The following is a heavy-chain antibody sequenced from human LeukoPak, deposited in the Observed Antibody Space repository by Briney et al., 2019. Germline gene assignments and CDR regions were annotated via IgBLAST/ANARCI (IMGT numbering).Heavy chain of an antibody. J-gene: IGHJ4*02. D-gene: IGHD3-9*01. Sequence: PGGSLRLSCAASGFSFSSYSMNWVRQAPGKGLEWVSYISSSSCNILYAESVKGRFAISRDNAKNSLYLQMNSLRDEDTAVYYCARDQDWAFDYWGQGTLVTVSS. CDR3: ARDQDWAFDY. CDR1: GFSFSSYS. V-gene: IGHV3-48*02. CDR2: ISSSSCNI.